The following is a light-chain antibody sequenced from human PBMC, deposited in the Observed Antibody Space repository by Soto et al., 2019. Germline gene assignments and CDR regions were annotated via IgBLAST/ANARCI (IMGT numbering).Light chain of an antibody. V-gene: IGKV1-13*02. Sequence: AIQLTQSPSSLSASVVDRVTITCRASQEIRGALEWYQKTLGKITKMLINDVSTWESGVPLRFSGSSSGTDFTLNISSLQPVDVATYYCQQFNSYAITFGQGTQLEIK. CDR3: QQFNSYAIT. J-gene: IGKJ5*01. CDR2: DVS. CDR1: QEIRGA.